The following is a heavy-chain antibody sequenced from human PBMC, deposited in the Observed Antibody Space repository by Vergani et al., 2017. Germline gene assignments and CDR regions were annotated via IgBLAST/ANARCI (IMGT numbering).Heavy chain of an antibody. CDR2: IDPSDSYT. Sequence: EVQLVQSGAEVKKPGESLRISCKGSGYSFTSYWISWVRQMPGKGLEWMGRIDPSDSYTNYSPSSQGHVTISADKSISTAYLQWSSLKASDTAMYYCARNPEGADPYYWYFDLWGRGTLVTVSS. D-gene: IGHD1-26*01. V-gene: IGHV5-10-1*01. J-gene: IGHJ2*01. CDR1: GYSFTSYW. CDR3: ARNPEGADPYYWYFDL.